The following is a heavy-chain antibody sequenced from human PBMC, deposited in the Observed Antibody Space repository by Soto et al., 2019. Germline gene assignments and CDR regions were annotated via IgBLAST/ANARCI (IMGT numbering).Heavy chain of an antibody. CDR3: AHPRGYGVFDAYDI. J-gene: IGHJ3*02. V-gene: IGHV3-23*01. CDR2: LSPSGGET. Sequence: GGSLRLCCVASGFTFSTYAMSWVRQAPGKGLEWVSALSPSGGETYYADSVKGRSTISRDNSMNALYLQMNSLRVEDTAVYFCAHPRGYGVFDAYDIWGQGTMVTVSS. CDR1: GFTFSTYA. D-gene: IGHD4-17*01.